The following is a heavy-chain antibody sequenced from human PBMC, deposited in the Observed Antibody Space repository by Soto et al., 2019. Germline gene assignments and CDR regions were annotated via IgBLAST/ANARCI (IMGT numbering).Heavy chain of an antibody. CDR2: IYWNDDQ. V-gene: IGHV2-5*01. Sequence: QITLKESGPTLVKPTQTLTLPCTFSGFSLSTSGVGVGWIRQPPGKALEWLALIYWNDDQRYSPSLKSRLTITKDTSKNQVVLTMTNMDPMDTATYYCAHSACGSDCWGWFDPWGQGTLVTVSS. CDR1: GFSLSTSGVG. J-gene: IGHJ5*02. D-gene: IGHD2-21*02. CDR3: AHSACGSDCWGWFDP.